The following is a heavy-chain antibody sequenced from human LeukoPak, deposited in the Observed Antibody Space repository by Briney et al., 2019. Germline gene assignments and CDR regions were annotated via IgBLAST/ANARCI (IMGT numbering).Heavy chain of an antibody. CDR1: GFTFSSYA. D-gene: IGHD3-10*01. CDR3: AKDQSYYNWFDP. J-gene: IGHJ5*02. Sequence: GGSLRLSCAASGFTFSSYAMTWVRQAPGKGLEWVSSIDANGAGTFYVDSVKGRFSISRDNAKNTLGLQMHSLTAEDTAVYYCAKDQSYYNWFDPWGQGTLVTVSS. CDR2: IDANGAGT. V-gene: IGHV3-23*01.